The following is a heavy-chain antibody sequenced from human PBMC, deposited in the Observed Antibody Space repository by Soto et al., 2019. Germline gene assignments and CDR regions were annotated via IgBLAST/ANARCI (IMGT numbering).Heavy chain of an antibody. V-gene: IGHV3-53*01. CDR3: ARVGDYSTHRGGYNWFDP. Sequence: EVQLVESGGGLIQPGGSLRLSCAASGFTVSSNYMSWVRQAPGKGLEWVSVIYSGGSTYYADSVKGRFTISRDNSKNTLYLQMNSLRAEDTAVYYCARVGDYSTHRGGYNWFDPWGQGTLVTVSS. J-gene: IGHJ5*02. CDR1: GFTVSSNY. D-gene: IGHD4-4*01. CDR2: IYSGGST.